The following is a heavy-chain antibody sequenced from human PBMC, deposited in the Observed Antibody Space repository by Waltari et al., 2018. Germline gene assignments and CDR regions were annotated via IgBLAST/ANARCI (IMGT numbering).Heavy chain of an antibody. CDR1: GFTFRSYS. CDR3: ARGQMIVVVQCAFDI. J-gene: IGHJ3*02. D-gene: IGHD3-22*01. Sequence: EVPLVESGGGLVQPGGSLRLSCAASGFTFRSYSITGVRTAPGKGLEWVSYISSSSSTRYYADSVKGRFTISRDNAKNSLYRQMISLRAEDTAVYYWARGQMIVVVQCAFDIWGQGTMVTVSS. CDR2: ISSSSSTR. V-gene: IGHV3-48*01.